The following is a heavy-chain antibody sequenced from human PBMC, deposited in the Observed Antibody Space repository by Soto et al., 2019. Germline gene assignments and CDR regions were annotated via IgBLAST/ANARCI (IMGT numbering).Heavy chain of an antibody. CDR2: ISSSGSTT. D-gene: IGHD3-22*01. Sequence: GGSLRLSCAASGFSLSDYYMTWIRQAPGERLEWVSYISSSGSTTHYADSVKGLFTISKDNAKNSVYLQMISLGAEDTAVYYCARVSGDSSGSYYFDYWGQGTLVTVSS. CDR1: GFSLSDYY. V-gene: IGHV3-11*01. CDR3: ARVSGDSSGSYYFDY. J-gene: IGHJ4*02.